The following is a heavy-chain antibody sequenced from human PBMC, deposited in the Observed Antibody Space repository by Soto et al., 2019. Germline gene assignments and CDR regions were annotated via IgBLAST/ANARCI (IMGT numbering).Heavy chain of an antibody. CDR3: ARDFSGQQLPYYYYYGMDV. Sequence: GGSLRLSCAASGFTFSSYAMSWVRQAPGKGLEWVSAISGSGGSTYYADSVKGRFTISRDNSKNTLYLQMNSLRAEDTAVYYCARDFSGQQLPYYYYYGMDVWGQGTTVTVSS. D-gene: IGHD6-13*01. CDR2: ISGSGGST. J-gene: IGHJ6*02. V-gene: IGHV3-23*01. CDR1: GFTFSSYA.